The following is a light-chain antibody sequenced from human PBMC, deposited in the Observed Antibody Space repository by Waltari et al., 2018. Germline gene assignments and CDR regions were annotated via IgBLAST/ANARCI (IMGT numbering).Light chain of an antibody. CDR1: ASDVGTYNF. J-gene: IGLJ1*01. CDR3: CSYAGSSTYV. CDR2: EVS. Sequence: QSALTQPASVSGSPGQSITITCPGTASDVGTYNFFSWYQQHPGKAPKILIYEVSRRPSGVSSRFSASKSGNTASLTISALQADDEADYYCCSYAGSSTYVFGSGTKITVL. V-gene: IGLV2-23*02.